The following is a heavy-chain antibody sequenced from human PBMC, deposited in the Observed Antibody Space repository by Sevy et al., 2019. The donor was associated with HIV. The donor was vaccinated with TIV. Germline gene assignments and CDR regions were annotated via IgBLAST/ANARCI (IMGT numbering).Heavy chain of an antibody. D-gene: IGHD3-9*01. CDR3: ATDRISDWFFDS. Sequence: GGSLRLSCAASGFSFSQYSMNWVRQAPGKGLEWLSYISGTSGTIYYAASVKGRFTISRDNAKNSVYLQMNSLRAEDTAVYYCATDRISDWFFDSWGQGTLVTVSS. CDR1: GFSFSQYS. CDR2: ISGTSGTI. J-gene: IGHJ4*02. V-gene: IGHV3-48*01.